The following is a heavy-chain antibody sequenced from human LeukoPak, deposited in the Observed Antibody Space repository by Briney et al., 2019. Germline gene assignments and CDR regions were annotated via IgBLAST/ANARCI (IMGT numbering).Heavy chain of an antibody. J-gene: IGHJ4*02. CDR1: GYPFTASY. V-gene: IGHV1-2*02. D-gene: IGHD3-22*01. CDR3: ARRNDDSTGYTF. Sequence: GASVKASCKASGYPFTASYINWVRQAPGQGLEWMGWINPNSGATYYAQKFQGRVTMTSDTSISTAYMDLSGLTSDDTAVYYCARRNDDSTGYTFWGQGTLVTVSS. CDR2: INPNSGAT.